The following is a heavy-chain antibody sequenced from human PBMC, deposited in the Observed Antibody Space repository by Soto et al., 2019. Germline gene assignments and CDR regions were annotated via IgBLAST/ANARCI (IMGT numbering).Heavy chain of an antibody. CDR3: ARDPWAADY. Sequence: EVQLVESGGGLVQPGGSLRLSCAASGFTVSTKYMSWVRQAPGKGLAWVSVIYSGGSTCYADSVRGRFTISRDNCKNTVNLEMNGLRAEDTAVYYCARDPWAADYWGQGTLVTVSS. D-gene: IGHD3-16*01. CDR1: GFTVSTKY. J-gene: IGHJ4*02. CDR2: IYSGGST. V-gene: IGHV3-66*01.